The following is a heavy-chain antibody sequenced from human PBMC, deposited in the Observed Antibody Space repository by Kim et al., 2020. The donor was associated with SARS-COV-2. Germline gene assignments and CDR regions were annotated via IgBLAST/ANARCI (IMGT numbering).Heavy chain of an antibody. CDR2: MNPNSGNT. CDR1: GYTFTSYD. V-gene: IGHV1-8*01. Sequence: ASVKVSCKASGYTFTSYDINWVRQATGQGLAWMGWMNPNSGNTGYAQKFQGRVTMTRNTSISTAYMELSSLRSEDTAVYYCARAPYYDILTGYRSYYAFDIWGQGTMVTVSS. J-gene: IGHJ3*02. D-gene: IGHD3-9*01. CDR3: ARAPYYDILTGYRSYYAFDI.